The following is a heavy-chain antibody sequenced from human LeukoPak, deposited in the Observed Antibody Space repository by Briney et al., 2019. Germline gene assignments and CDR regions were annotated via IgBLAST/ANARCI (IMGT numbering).Heavy chain of an antibody. J-gene: IGHJ4*02. Sequence: GGSLRLSCAASGFTVSSNYMSWVRQAPGKGLEWVSVIYSGGSTYYADSVKGRFTISRDNSKNTLYLQMNSLRAEDTAVYYCAREVIDPQTRYFDYWGQGTLVTVSS. V-gene: IGHV3-66*02. CDR2: IYSGGST. CDR3: AREVIDPQTRYFDY. CDR1: GFTVSSNY. D-gene: IGHD2-21*01.